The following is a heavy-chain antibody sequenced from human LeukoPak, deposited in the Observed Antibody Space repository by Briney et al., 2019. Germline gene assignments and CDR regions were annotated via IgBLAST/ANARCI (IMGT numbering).Heavy chain of an antibody. CDR1: GFSLNTSEVA. CDR2: IYWDDDK. Sequence: SGPTLVKPTQTLTLTCTFSGFSLNTSEVAVEWIRQPPGKALEWLGIIYWDDDKRYSPSLKSRLTVTKDTSTNQVVLTVTNVAPVDTATYYCAHIRDATPHFDYWGRGTLVTVSS. D-gene: IGHD2-8*01. J-gene: IGHJ4*02. CDR3: AHIRDATPHFDY. V-gene: IGHV2-5*02.